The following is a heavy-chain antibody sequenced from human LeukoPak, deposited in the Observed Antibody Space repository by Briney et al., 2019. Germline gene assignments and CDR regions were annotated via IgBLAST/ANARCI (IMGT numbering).Heavy chain of an antibody. D-gene: IGHD2-2*01. CDR3: ARGTDRRLGYCSSTSCYGAFDI. J-gene: IGHJ3*02. V-gene: IGHV4-59*09. Sequence: SGTTYYNPSLKSRVTISVDTSKNQFSLKLSSVTAADTAVYYCARGTDRRLGYCSSTSCYGAFDIWGQGTMVTVSS. CDR2: SGTT.